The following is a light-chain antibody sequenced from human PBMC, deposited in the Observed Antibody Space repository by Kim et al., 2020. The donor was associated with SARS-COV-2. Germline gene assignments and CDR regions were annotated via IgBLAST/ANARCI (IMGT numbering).Light chain of an antibody. CDR1: QSISSL. V-gene: IGKV1-5*01. CDR2: DAS. CDR3: QQYFSPSPRT. Sequence: DIQMTRSPSTLSASVGDRVTITCRASQSISSLLAWYQQKPGKAPELLVYDASTLKSGVPSRFSGRGSGAEFSLTIRNLRPGDFATYYCQQYFSPSPRTFGQGTKVDIK. J-gene: IGKJ1*01.